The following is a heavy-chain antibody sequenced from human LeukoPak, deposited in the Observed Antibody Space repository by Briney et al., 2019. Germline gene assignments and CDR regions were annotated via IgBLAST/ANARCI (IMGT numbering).Heavy chain of an antibody. CDR3: ARDGPYGDYGSLDY. Sequence: PGRSLRLSCAAPVFTFSSYAMPWVRQAPGKGLEWVAVISYDGSNKYYADSVKGRFTISRDNSKNTLYLQMNSLRAEDTAVYYCARDGPYGDYGSLDYWGQGTLVTVSS. CDR1: VFTFSSYA. J-gene: IGHJ4*02. CDR2: ISYDGSNK. D-gene: IGHD4-17*01. V-gene: IGHV3-30*04.